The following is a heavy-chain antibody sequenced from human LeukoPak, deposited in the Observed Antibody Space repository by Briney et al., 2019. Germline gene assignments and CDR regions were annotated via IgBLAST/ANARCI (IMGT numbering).Heavy chain of an antibody. J-gene: IGHJ6*02. D-gene: IGHD5-18*01. CDR3: ARDRVETAMGPQFRTYYYYGMDV. CDR1: GFTVSSNY. CDR2: IYGGGTT. V-gene: IGHV3-66*01. Sequence: PGGSLRLSCAASGFTVSSNYMTWVRQAPGKGLEWVSVIYGGGTTYYADSVKGKFTISRDNSKNTLYLQMNGLRVEDTAVYYCARDRVETAMGPQFRTYYYYGMDVWGQGTTVTVSS.